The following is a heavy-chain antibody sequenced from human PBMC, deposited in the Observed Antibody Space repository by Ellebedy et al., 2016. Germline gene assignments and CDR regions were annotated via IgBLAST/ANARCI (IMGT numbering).Heavy chain of an antibody. V-gene: IGHV3-48*02. Sequence: GGSLRLXXAASGFSFDDYGMTWVRQAPGKGLEWVSYISPSSSNIYYADSVKGRFTISRDDAKNSLYLQMNSLRDEDTAVYYCTRGLGGSYYRDVWGTGTTVTVSS. CDR1: GFSFDDYG. CDR3: TRGLGGSYYRDV. D-gene: IGHD1-26*01. J-gene: IGHJ6*03. CDR2: ISPSSSNI.